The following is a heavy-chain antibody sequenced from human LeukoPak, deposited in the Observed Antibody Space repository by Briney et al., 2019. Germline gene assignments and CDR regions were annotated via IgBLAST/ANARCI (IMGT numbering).Heavy chain of an antibody. Sequence: GGSLRLSCEGSAFIFSGHWMNWVRQTPGKGLEWVANIKRDGSEKYYVDSVKGRFTISRDNAKNSLDLQMNSLRVEDTAVYYCARLGPASSGWPESFDYWGQGTLVTVSS. CDR2: IKRDGSEK. D-gene: IGHD6-19*01. J-gene: IGHJ4*02. CDR3: ARLGPASSGWPESFDY. CDR1: AFIFSGHW. V-gene: IGHV3-7*03.